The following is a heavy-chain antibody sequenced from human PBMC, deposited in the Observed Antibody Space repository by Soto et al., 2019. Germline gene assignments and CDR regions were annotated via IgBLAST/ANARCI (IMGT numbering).Heavy chain of an antibody. CDR3: ARVVPGAEAWFGP. CDR1: GYTFSNYG. V-gene: IGHV1-18*01. D-gene: IGHD2-2*01. J-gene: IGHJ5*02. CDR2: ISLYSDGA. Sequence: ASVKVSCKTSGYTFSNYGITWVRQAPGQPLEWLGWISLYSDGANYAQKFQGRVSMTTDTSTTTAYMELRSLRSDDTAVYYCARVVPGAEAWFGPWGQGTLVTVSS.